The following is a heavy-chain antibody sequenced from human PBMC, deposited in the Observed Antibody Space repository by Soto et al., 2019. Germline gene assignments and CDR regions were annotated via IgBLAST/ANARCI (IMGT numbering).Heavy chain of an antibody. CDR1: VGSISNYY. Sequence: SEPLSLPCTVSVGSISNYYWSWIRQSAEKRLEWIGRVSSTGSTYYNPSLKSRVTISVDTSKNQFSLKLSSVTAADTAVYYCASVLMIVKTSGFDYWGQGTLVTVSS. J-gene: IGHJ4*02. CDR3: ASVLMIVKTSGFDY. D-gene: IGHD3-22*01. V-gene: IGHV4-59*05. CDR2: VSSTGST.